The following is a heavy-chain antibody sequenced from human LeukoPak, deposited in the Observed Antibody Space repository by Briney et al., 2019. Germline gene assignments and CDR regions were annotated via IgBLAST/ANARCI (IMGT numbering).Heavy chain of an antibody. Sequence: SETLSLTCAVYGGSFSGYYWSWIRQPPGKGLEWIGEINHSGSTNYNPSLKSRVTISVDTSKNQFSLKLSSVTAADTAVYYCARDIVAAGLFFDYWGQGTLVTVSS. D-gene: IGHD6-13*01. CDR1: GGSFSGYY. V-gene: IGHV4-34*01. CDR2: INHSGST. J-gene: IGHJ4*02. CDR3: ARDIVAAGLFFDY.